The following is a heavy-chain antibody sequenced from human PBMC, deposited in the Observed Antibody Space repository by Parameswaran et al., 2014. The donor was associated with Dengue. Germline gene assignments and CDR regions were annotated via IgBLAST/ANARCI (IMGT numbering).Heavy chain of an antibody. Sequence: WVRQAPGQGLEWMGWISAYNGNTNYAQKLQGRVTMTTDTSTSTAYMELRSLRSDDTAVYYCARGAYCSGGSCYSAQYYYYYYGMDVWGQGTTVTVSS. V-gene: IGHV1-18*01. J-gene: IGHJ6*02. CDR3: ARGAYCSGGSCYSAQYYYYYYGMDV. CDR2: ISAYNGNT. D-gene: IGHD2-15*01.